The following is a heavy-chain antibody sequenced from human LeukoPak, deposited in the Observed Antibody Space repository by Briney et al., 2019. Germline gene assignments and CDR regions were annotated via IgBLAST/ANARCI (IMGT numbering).Heavy chain of an antibody. CDR1: GFTFDDYV. Sequence: GGSLRLSCAASGFTFDDYVMHWVRQAPGKGLEWVSGISWNSGSIGYADSVKGRFTISRDNAKNSLYLQMNSLRAEDTALYYCAKALYYYDSSGREFDYWGQATMVTVCS. V-gene: IGHV3-9*01. CDR3: AKALYYYDSSGREFDY. J-gene: IGHJ4*02. CDR2: ISWNSGSI. D-gene: IGHD3-22*01.